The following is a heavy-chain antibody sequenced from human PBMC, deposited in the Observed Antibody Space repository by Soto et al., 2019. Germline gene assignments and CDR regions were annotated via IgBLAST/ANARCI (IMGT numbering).Heavy chain of an antibody. D-gene: IGHD6-13*01. Sequence: PSENLSLTCTVSGCSISSYYWSWIPQPPGKGLEWIGYIYYSGSTNYNPSLKSRVTISVDTSKNQFSLKLSSVTAADTAVYYCARSTSSGTFWFDPWGQGTLVTVSS. CDR1: GCSISSYY. CDR2: IYYSGST. J-gene: IGHJ5*02. CDR3: ARSTSSGTFWFDP. V-gene: IGHV4-59*01.